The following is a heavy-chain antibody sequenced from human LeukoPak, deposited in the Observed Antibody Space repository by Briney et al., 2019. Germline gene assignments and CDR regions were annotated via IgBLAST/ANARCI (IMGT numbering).Heavy chain of an antibody. CDR2: ITGSSSTI. Sequence: GGSLRLSCAASGFTFSSFSMNSVRQAPGKGLEWVSFITGSSSTIYYADSVKGRFTISRDNAKNSLYLQMNSLRAEDTAVYYCASCSSTNCYWGQGTLVTVSS. J-gene: IGHJ4*02. CDR1: GFTFSSFS. CDR3: ASCSSTNCY. V-gene: IGHV3-48*01. D-gene: IGHD2-2*01.